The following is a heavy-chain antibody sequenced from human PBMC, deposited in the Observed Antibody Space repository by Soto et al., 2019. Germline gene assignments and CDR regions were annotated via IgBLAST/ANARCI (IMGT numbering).Heavy chain of an antibody. CDR1: GFSLTTDRVG. V-gene: IGHV2-5*02. CDR3: AHTWGLPFDY. CDR2: IYWDDSK. D-gene: IGHD3-16*01. Sequence: QITLKESGPTLVKPTQTLTLTCTFSGFSLTTDRVGVGWIRQPPGEALEWLAVIYWDDSKTYRPSLESRLTITSDISKSQVVLTMTNMDPVDTASYYCAHTWGLPFDYWGQGTLVIVSS. J-gene: IGHJ4*02.